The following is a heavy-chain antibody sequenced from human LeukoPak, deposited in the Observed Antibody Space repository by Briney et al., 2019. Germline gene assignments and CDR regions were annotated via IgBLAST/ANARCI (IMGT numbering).Heavy chain of an antibody. D-gene: IGHD6-13*01. CDR2: IYYSGST. CDR3: ARGEGIHDS. J-gene: IGHJ4*02. Sequence: SETLPLTCTVSGGSISSYYWSWIRQPPGKGLEWIGYIYYSGSTNYNPSLKSRVTISPDTSKNQFSLKLSSVTAADTAVYYRARGEGIHDSWGQGTLVTVSS. V-gene: IGHV4-59*01. CDR1: GGSISSYY.